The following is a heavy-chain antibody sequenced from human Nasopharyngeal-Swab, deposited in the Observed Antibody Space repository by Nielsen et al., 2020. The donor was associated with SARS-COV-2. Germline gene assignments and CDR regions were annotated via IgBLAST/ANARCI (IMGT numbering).Heavy chain of an antibody. CDR2: IIPIFGTA. D-gene: IGHD4-11*01. Sequence: SVKDSCKASGGTFSSYAISWVRQAPGQGLEWMGGIIPIFGTANYAQKFQGRVTITADESTSTAYMELSSLRSEDTAVYYCARGHYSDYYYGMDVWGQGTTVTVSS. J-gene: IGHJ6*02. CDR1: GGTFSSYA. V-gene: IGHV1-69*13. CDR3: ARGHYSDYYYGMDV.